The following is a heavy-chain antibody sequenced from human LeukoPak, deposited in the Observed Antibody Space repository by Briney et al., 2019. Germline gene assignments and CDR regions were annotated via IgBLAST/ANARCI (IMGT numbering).Heavy chain of an antibody. J-gene: IGHJ4*02. D-gene: IGHD5-18*01. Sequence: SETLSLTCTVSGGSISSGGYSWTWIRQAPGKGLEWIGYIHYTGSTYYNPSLKSRVTISIDTSDNHLSLKLSSVTAADSAFYYCARAPPSTLGYACAPLDNWGPGTLVTVSS. V-gene: IGHV4-30-4*07. CDR3: ARAPPSTLGYACAPLDN. CDR2: IHYTGST. CDR1: GGSISSGGYS.